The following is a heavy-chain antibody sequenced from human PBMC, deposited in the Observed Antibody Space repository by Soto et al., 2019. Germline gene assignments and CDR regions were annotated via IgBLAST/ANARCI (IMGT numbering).Heavy chain of an antibody. CDR2: IYYSGST. D-gene: IGHD2-15*01. V-gene: IGHV4-39*01. CDR3: FNAGMVGAVDY. CDR1: GGSISSSSYY. Sequence: SETLSLTCTVSGGSISSSSYYWGWIRQPPGKGLEWIGSIYYSGSTYYNPSLKSRVTISVDTSKNQFSLKLSSVTAADTAVYYCFNAGMVGAVDYWGQGTLVTVSS. J-gene: IGHJ4*02.